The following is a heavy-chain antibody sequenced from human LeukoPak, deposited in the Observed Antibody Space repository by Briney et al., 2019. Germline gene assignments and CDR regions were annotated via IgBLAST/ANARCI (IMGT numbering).Heavy chain of an antibody. Sequence: PSDTLSLTCTVSGGSISTTSTYWLWTRPPPGKGLEWLGSIYYSGTTYYNPSLKSRVTIFVDTSKNQFSLKLSSVTAADMATYYCARSIAGDGPTHNWFGPWGQGALVTVSS. J-gene: IGHJ5*02. CDR3: ARSIAGDGPTHNWFGP. D-gene: IGHD6-13*01. CDR2: IYYSGTT. CDR1: GGSISTTSTY. V-gene: IGHV4-39*01.